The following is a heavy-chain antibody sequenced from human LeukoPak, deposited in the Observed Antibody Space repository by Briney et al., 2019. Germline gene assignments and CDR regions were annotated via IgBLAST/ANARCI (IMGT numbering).Heavy chain of an antibody. CDR3: ARVYYDFWSGYRYYYGMDV. CDR1: GGSISSYY. Sequence: SETLSLTCTVSGGSISSYYWSWIRQPAGKGLEWIGRIYTSGSTNYNPSLKSRVTISVDTSKNQFSLKLSSVTAADTAVYYCARVYYDFWSGYRYYYGMDVWGQGTTVTVSS. D-gene: IGHD3-3*01. J-gene: IGHJ6*02. CDR2: IYTSGST. V-gene: IGHV4-4*07.